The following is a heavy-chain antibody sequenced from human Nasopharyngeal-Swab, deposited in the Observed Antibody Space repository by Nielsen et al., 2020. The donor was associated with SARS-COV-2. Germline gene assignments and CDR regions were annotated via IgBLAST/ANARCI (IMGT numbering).Heavy chain of an antibody. V-gene: IGHV1-2*06. D-gene: IGHD6-13*01. CDR1: GYTFTGYY. CDR3: FSGEQQLVQDKGGRMDV. CDR2: INPNSGGT. Sequence: ASVKVSCKASGYTFTGYYMHWVRHAPGQGLEWMGRINPNSGGTNYAQKFQGRVTMTRDTSISTAYMELSRLRSDDTAVYYCFSGEQQLVQDKGGRMDVWGQGTTVTVSS. J-gene: IGHJ6*02.